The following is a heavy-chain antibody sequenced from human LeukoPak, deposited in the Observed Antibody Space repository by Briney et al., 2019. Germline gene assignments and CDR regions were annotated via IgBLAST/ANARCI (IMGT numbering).Heavy chain of an antibody. Sequence: ASVRVSCKASGYTFTSYGISWVRQAPGRGLGWMGWISAYSNNTNYAQKFQGRVTMTTDTSTSTAYMELRSLTSEDTAVYYCARDSLMWELIDGGWFDPWGQGTLVTVSS. CDR1: GYTFTSYG. J-gene: IGHJ5*02. D-gene: IGHD1-26*01. CDR2: ISAYSNNT. V-gene: IGHV1-18*01. CDR3: ARDSLMWELIDGGWFDP.